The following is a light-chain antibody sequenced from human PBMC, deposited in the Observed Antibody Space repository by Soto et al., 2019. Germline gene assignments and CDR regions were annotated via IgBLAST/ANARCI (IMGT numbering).Light chain of an antibody. Sequence: QSVLTQPASLSGSPGQSITISCTGTSSDVGNYNLVSWYQQHPGRAPKLMIYEGSERPSGVSNRFSGSKSGNTASLTISGLQAEDEGDYYCCSYAGSSTYVFGTGTKVTVL. CDR1: SSDVGNYNL. CDR2: EGS. CDR3: CSYAGSSTYV. V-gene: IGLV2-23*01. J-gene: IGLJ1*01.